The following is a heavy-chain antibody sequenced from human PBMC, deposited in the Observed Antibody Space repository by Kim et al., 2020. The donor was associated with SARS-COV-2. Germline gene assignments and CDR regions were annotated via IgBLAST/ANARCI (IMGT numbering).Heavy chain of an antibody. CDR1: GGSISSYY. CDR2: IYYSGST. V-gene: IGHV4-59*01. Sequence: SETLSLTCTVSGGSISSYYWSWIRQPPGKGLEWIGYIYYSGSTNYNPSLKSRVTISVDTSKNQFSLKLSSVTAADTAVYYCARDNLLRFLEWLPNDRGMDYYYYYGMAVWGQGTTVTVSS. D-gene: IGHD3-3*01. J-gene: IGHJ6*02. CDR3: ARDNLLRFLEWLPNDRGMDYYYYYGMAV.